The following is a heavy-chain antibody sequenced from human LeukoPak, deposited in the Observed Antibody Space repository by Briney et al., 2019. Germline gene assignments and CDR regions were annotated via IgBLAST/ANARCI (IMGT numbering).Heavy chain of an antibody. V-gene: IGHV3-23*01. J-gene: IGHJ4*02. CDR2: IGGPGFTT. CDR1: GFTFSGYA. Sequence: PGGSLRLSCAASGFTFSGYAMSWVRQAPGKGLEWVSAIGGPGFTTVYADSVKGRFTISRDNSQNTLYLQMNSLRAEDTAVYYCAKGTLTKTHGISWDPVDYWGQGTLVTVSS. D-gene: IGHD6-13*01. CDR3: AKGTLTKTHGISWDPVDY.